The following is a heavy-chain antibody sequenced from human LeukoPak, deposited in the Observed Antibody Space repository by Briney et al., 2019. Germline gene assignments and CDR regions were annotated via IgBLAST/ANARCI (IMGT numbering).Heavy chain of an antibody. V-gene: IGHV4-59*01. Sequence: PSETLSLTCSVSDGSINSYYWNWIRRPPGKGLEWIGYIYYNGNTNYSPSLKSRVTISVDTSKNQFSLKLSSVTAADTAVYYCAVAGLSGIDYWGQGTLVTVSS. CDR2: IYYNGNT. D-gene: IGHD6-19*01. J-gene: IGHJ4*02. CDR3: AVAGLSGIDY. CDR1: DGSINSYY.